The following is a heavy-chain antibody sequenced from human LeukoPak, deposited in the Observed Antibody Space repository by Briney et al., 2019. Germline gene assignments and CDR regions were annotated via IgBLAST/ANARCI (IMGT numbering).Heavy chain of an antibody. CDR3: ARGLPGRLRLGELSLRYYFDY. Sequence: SVKVSCKASGGTFSSYTISWVRQAPGQGLEWMGRIIPILGIANYAQKSQGRVTITADKSTSTAYMELSSLRSEDTAVYYCARGLPGRLRLGELSLRYYFDYWGQGTLVTVSS. CDR1: GGTFSSYT. CDR2: IIPILGIA. J-gene: IGHJ4*02. D-gene: IGHD3-16*02. V-gene: IGHV1-69*02.